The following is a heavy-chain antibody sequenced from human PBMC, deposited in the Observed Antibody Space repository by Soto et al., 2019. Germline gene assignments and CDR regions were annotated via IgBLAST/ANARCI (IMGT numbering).Heavy chain of an antibody. CDR3: AFRQEYRGSWVSGWFDP. D-gene: IGHD6-13*01. J-gene: IGHJ5*02. V-gene: IGHV2-5*02. CDR1: GFSLSTSEVG. Sequence: QITLKESGPTVVKPTQTLTLTCTFSGFSLSTSEVGVGWIRQPPGKALEWLALLYWDDDKRYSPSLKTRLTINNDPPGNQAVLTMTNMDPVDTATYYCAFRQEYRGSWVSGWFDPWGQGTLVTVSS. CDR2: LYWDDDK.